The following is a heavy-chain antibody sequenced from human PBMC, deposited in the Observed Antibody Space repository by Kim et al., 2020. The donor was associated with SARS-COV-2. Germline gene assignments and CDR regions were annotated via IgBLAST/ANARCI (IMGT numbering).Heavy chain of an antibody. CDR1: GFTFSSYA. J-gene: IGHJ5*02. V-gene: IGHV3-64D*06. CDR2: ISSNGGST. D-gene: IGHD6-13*01. Sequence: GGSLRLSCSASGFTFSSYAMHWVRQAPGKGLEYVSAISSNGGSTYYADSVKGRFTISRDNSKNTPYLQMSSLRAEDTAVYYCVKDLRGAAAGTGWFDPWGQGTLVTVSS. CDR3: VKDLRGAAAGTGWFDP.